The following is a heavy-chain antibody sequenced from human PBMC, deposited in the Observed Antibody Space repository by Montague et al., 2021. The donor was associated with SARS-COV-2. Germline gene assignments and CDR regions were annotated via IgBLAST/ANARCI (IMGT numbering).Heavy chain of an antibody. CDR3: ARGRQHINMIVVVVTGGEYYFDF. Sequence: SETLSLTCAVYDGSFSDYSWTRVRQPPGKGLEWIGEINHRGSTNYNPSLKSRVTISVDTSKNQFSLKVTSVTAADTAVYYCARGRQHINMIVVVVTGGEYYFDFWGQGTLVAVSS. D-gene: IGHD3-22*01. V-gene: IGHV4-34*01. CDR2: INHRGST. CDR1: DGSFSDYS. J-gene: IGHJ4*02.